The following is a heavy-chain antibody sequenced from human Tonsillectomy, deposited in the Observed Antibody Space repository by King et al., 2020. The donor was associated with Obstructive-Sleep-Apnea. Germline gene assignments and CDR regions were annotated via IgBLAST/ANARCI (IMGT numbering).Heavy chain of an antibody. Sequence: QLVQSGAEVKRPGASVKVSCKVSGYTLSELSMHWVRQAPGRGLEWMGGFDPVDGETVYAQKFQGRVTMTEDTSTDTAYMELSSLRSEDTAVYYCATSKPMIVAVMVHWGQGTLVTVSS. J-gene: IGHJ4*02. V-gene: IGHV1-24*01. CDR2: FDPVDGET. D-gene: IGHD3-22*01. CDR1: GYTLSELS. CDR3: ATSKPMIVAVMVH.